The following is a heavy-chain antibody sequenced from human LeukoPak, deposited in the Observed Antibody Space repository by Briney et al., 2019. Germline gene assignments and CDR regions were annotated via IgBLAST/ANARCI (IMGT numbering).Heavy chain of an antibody. CDR1: GFTFSSYA. CDR2: ISYDGSNK. CDR3: ARAGANWSYGRIGYYFDY. D-gene: IGHD1-7*01. V-gene: IGHV3-30*01. Sequence: GGSLRLSCAASGFTFSSYAMHWVRQAPGKGLEWVAVISYDGSNKYYADSVKGRFTISRDNSKNTLYLQMNSLRAEDTAVYYCARAGANWSYGRIGYYFDYWGQGTLVTVSS. J-gene: IGHJ4*02.